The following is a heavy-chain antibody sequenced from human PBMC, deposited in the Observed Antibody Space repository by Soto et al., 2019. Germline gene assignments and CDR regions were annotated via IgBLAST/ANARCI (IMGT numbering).Heavy chain of an antibody. Sequence: ASVKVSCKASGGTFSSYTISWVRQAPGQGLEWMGRIIPILGIANYAQKFQGRVTITADKSTSTAYMELSSLRSEDTAVYYCARGSERSGWAFDYWGQGTLVTVSS. D-gene: IGHD6-19*01. J-gene: IGHJ4*02. V-gene: IGHV1-69*02. CDR1: GGTFSSYT. CDR3: ARGSERSGWAFDY. CDR2: IIPILGIA.